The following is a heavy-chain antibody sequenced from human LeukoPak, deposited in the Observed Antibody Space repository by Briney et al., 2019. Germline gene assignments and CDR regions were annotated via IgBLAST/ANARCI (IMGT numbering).Heavy chain of an antibody. CDR2: ISWNSGSI. CDR3: AKGGSSWYVDYFDY. Sequence: GGSLRLSCAASGFTFSSFGMSWVRQAPGKGLEWVSGISWNSGSIGYADSVKGRFTISRDNAKNSLYLRMNSLRAEDMALYYCAKGGSSWYVDYFDYWGQGTLVTVSS. J-gene: IGHJ4*02. V-gene: IGHV3-9*03. CDR1: GFTFSSFG. D-gene: IGHD6-13*01.